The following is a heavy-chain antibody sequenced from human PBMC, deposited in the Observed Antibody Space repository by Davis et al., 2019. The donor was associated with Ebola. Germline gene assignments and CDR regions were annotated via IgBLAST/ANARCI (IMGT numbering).Heavy chain of an antibody. Sequence: PSETLSLTCTVSGGSVSSGSYYWGWIRQPPGKGLEWIGNIYYSGSTYYNPSLKSRVTISVDTSKNQFSLKLSSVTAADTAVYYCARGNGYSSSWYHNRGGYYYYGMDVWGQGTTVTVSS. V-gene: IGHV4-39*07. CDR2: IYYSGST. CDR3: ARGNGYSSSWYHNRGGYYYYGMDV. CDR1: GGSVSSGSYY. D-gene: IGHD6-13*01. J-gene: IGHJ6*02.